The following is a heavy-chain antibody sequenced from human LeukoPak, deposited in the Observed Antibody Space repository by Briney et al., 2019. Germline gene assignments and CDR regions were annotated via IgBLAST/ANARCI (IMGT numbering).Heavy chain of an antibody. CDR2: LSYDGSNK. V-gene: IGHV3-30*18. J-gene: IGHJ4*02. CDR3: AKGGGYYGSGSYYNY. CDR1: GFTFSSYG. D-gene: IGHD3-10*01. Sequence: GGSLRLSCAASGFTFSSYGMHWVRQAPGKGLEWVAVLSYDGSNKYYADSVKGRFTISRDNSKNTLYLQMNSLRAEDTAVYYCAKGGGYYGSGSYYNYWGQGTLVTVSS.